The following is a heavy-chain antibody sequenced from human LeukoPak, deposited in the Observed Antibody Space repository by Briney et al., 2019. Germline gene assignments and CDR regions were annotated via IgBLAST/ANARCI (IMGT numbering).Heavy chain of an antibody. CDR1: GGSISSYY. V-gene: IGHV4-4*07. J-gene: IGHJ3*02. CDR3: ARAPATHCSTTSCYVFDI. D-gene: IGHD2-2*01. Sequence: PSETLSLTCTVSGGSISSYYWSWIRQPAGEGLEWIGRIYSGGNTNYNPSLKSRVAMSLDTSKNQFSVKLSSVTAADTAVYYCARAPATHCSTTSCYVFDIWGQGTMVTVSS. CDR2: IYSGGNT.